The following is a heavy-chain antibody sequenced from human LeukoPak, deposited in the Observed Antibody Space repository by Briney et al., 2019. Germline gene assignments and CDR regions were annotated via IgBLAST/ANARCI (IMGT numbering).Heavy chain of an antibody. CDR3: ARSSPHCSSTSCYNDAFDI. V-gene: IGHV3-21*01. J-gene: IGHJ3*02. CDR1: GFTFSSYS. D-gene: IGHD2-2*02. Sequence: NPGGSLRLSCAASGFTFSSYSMNWVRQAPGKGLEWVSSISSSSSYIYYADSVKGRSTISRDNAKNSLYLQMNSLRAEDTAVYYCARSSPHCSSTSCYNDAFDIWGQGTMVTVSS. CDR2: ISSSSSYI.